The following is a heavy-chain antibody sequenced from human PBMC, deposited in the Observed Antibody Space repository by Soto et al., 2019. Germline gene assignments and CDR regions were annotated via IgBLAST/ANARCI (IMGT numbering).Heavy chain of an antibody. Sequence: GESLKISCKGSGYSFTSYWIGWVRQMPGKGLEWMGIIYPGDSDTRYSPSFQGQVTISADKSISTAYLQWSSLKASDTAMYYCARHKGRVYYYYGMDVWGQGTTVTVS. D-gene: IGHD3-10*01. CDR2: IYPGDSDT. CDR3: ARHKGRVYYYYGMDV. V-gene: IGHV5-51*01. J-gene: IGHJ6*02. CDR1: GYSFTSYW.